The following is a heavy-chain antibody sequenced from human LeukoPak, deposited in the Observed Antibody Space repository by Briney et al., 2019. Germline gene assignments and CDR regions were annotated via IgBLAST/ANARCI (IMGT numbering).Heavy chain of an antibody. D-gene: IGHD2-2*02. CDR3: ARDTCSSTSCYKGSFDY. V-gene: IGHV4-4*07. CDR1: GGSLSSYY. J-gene: IGHJ4*02. CDR2: IYTSGST. Sequence: SETLSLTCTVSGGSLSSYYWSWIRQPAGKGLEWIGRIYTSGSTNYNPSLKSRVTMSVDTSKNQFSLKLSSVTAADTAVYYCARDTCSSTSCYKGSFDYWGQGTLVTVSS.